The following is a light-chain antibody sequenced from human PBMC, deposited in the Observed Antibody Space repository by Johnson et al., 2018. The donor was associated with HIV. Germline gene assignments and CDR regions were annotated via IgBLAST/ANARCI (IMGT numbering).Light chain of an antibody. CDR1: SSNIGNNY. Sequence: QLVLTQPPSVSAAPGQKVTISCSGSSSNIGNNYVSWYQQLPGTAPKLLIYENNKRPSGIPDRFSGSKSGTSATLGITGLQTGDEADNYCGTWDSSLSGYVVGTGNKVTVL. CDR3: GTWDSSLSGYV. CDR2: ENN. J-gene: IGLJ1*01. V-gene: IGLV1-51*02.